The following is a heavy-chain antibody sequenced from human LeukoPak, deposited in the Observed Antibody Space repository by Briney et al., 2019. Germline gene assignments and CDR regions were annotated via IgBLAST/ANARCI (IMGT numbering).Heavy chain of an antibody. V-gene: IGHV3-11*01. CDR3: ARPLYYYDSSLDY. Sequence: GGSLRLSCAASGFTFSDYYMSWIRQAPGKGLEWVSYISSSGSTIYYADSVKGRFTISRDNAKNSLYLQMNSLGAEDTAVYYCARPLYYYDSSLDYWGQGTLVTVSS. CDR2: ISSSGSTI. J-gene: IGHJ4*02. CDR1: GFTFSDYY. D-gene: IGHD3-22*01.